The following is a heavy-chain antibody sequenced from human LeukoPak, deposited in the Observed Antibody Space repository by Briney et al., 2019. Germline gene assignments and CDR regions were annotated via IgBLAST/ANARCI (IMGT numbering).Heavy chain of an antibody. CDR1: GFTFSSST. CDR2: ISYDETNK. V-gene: IGHV3-30*04. J-gene: IGHJ5*02. D-gene: IGHD5-12*01. Sequence: GRSLRLSCAASGFTFSSSTMHWVRQAPGKGLEWVAVISYDETNKYYADSVKGRFTISRDNSKNTLYLQMNSLRVEDTALYYCAKDSGSSSGYESWFDPWGQGTLVTVSS. CDR3: AKDSGSSSGYESWFDP.